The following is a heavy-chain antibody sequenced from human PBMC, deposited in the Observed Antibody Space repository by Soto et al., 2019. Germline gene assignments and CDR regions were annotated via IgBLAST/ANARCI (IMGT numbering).Heavy chain of an antibody. CDR2: IIPIFGTT. J-gene: IGHJ5*02. D-gene: IGHD5-12*01. CDR3: AKDAGADGYFGNWLDP. Sequence: QVQLVQSGAEVKKPGSSVKVSCKASGDTFSNYAITWVRQAPGQGLEWVARIIPIFGTTNVAQNFQGRVTINADESTTTAYMELSGLRSDDTAVYFCAKDAGADGYFGNWLDPWGQGTLVTVSS. CDR1: GDTFSNYA. V-gene: IGHV1-69*15.